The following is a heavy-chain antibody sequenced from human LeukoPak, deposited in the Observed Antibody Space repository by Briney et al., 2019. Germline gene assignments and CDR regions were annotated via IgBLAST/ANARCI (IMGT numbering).Heavy chain of an antibody. Sequence: PGGSLRLSCAAYGFTFSNYWMSWVRQAPGKGLEWVANVRPDGSEIQYVDSMKGRFTVSRDNSENSLYLRMSSLRAEDTAVYYCATTTRSRSWDYWGRGTLVTVSS. CDR3: ATTTRSRSWDY. J-gene: IGHJ4*02. D-gene: IGHD2-2*01. CDR1: GFTFSNYW. V-gene: IGHV3-7*01. CDR2: VRPDGSEI.